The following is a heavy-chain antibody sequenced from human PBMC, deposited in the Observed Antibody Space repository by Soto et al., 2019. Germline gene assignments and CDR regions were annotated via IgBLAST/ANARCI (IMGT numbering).Heavy chain of an antibody. V-gene: IGHV3-23*01. Sequence: PGGSLRLSCAASGSTFSSYAMSWVRQAPGKGLEWVSAISGSGGSTYYADSVKGRFTISRDNSKNTLYLRMNSLRAEDTAVYYCAVVADYYDSSGYITAWGQGTLVTISS. CDR2: ISGSGGST. CDR1: GSTFSSYA. CDR3: AVVADYYDSSGYITA. J-gene: IGHJ4*02. D-gene: IGHD3-22*01.